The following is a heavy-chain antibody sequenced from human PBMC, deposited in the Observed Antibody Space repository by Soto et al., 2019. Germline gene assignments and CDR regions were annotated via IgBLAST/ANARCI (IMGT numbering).Heavy chain of an antibody. CDR2: ISVGGSST. D-gene: IGHD3-16*01. CDR1: GFTCNNYA. Sequence: SCAASGFTCNNYAMTWVRQAPGKGLEWVSGISVGGSSTYYADSVKGRFTMSRDNSKNTLYLQMNSLRAEDTAVYYCAKSPSSSPGGWFDPWGQGTLVTVSS. J-gene: IGHJ5*02. V-gene: IGHV3-23*01. CDR3: AKSPSSSPGGWFDP.